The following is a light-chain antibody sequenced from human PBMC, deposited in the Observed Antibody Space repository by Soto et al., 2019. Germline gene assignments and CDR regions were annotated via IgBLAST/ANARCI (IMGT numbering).Light chain of an antibody. V-gene: IGKV1-39*01. Sequence: DILMTQSPSSLSASVGDRVTITCRASQSISSYLNWYQQKPGKAPKLLIYAASSLQSGVPSRFSGSGSGTDFTLTISSLLPEDFATYYFQQSYSTPWTYGQGTKVEIK. CDR3: QQSYSTPWT. CDR1: QSISSY. J-gene: IGKJ1*01. CDR2: AAS.